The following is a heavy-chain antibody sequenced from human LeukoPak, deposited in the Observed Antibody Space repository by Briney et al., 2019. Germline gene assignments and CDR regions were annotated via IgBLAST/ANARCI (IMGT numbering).Heavy chain of an antibody. CDR2: IYYSGST. D-gene: IGHD3-10*01. CDR3: ARRGCYCSGGVYYYYYMDV. J-gene: IGHJ6*03. CDR1: GGSISSYY. V-gene: IGHV4-59*01. Sequence: PSETLSLTCTVSGGSISSYYWSWIRQPPGKGLEWIWYIYYSGSTNYNPSLKSRVTISVDTSKNQFSLKLSPVPAASPALYYLARRGCYCSGGVYYYYYMDVWGKGTTVTVSS.